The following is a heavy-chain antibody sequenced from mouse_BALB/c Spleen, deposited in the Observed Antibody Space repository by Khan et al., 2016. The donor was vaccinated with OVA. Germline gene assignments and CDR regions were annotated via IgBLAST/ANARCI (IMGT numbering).Heavy chain of an antibody. J-gene: IGHJ3*01. CDR1: GYTFTSYY. Sequence: VQLQQSETELVKPGASVRLSCKASGYTFTSYYMYWVKQRPGQGLEWIGEINPSDGDSNFNENFKSKATLTVDKSSTTAYMQLSSLTSEDSAVYYCTRSGYGTFAYWGQGTLVTVSA. V-gene: IGHV1-53*01. CDR3: TRSGYGTFAY. D-gene: IGHD4-1*01. CDR2: INPSDGDS.